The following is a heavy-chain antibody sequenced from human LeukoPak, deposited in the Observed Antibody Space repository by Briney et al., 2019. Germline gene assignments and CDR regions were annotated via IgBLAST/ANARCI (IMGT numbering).Heavy chain of an antibody. CDR3: ARFVRSFPGFDP. CDR1: GGTFSSYA. V-gene: IGHV1-69*13. Sequence: EASVKVSCTASGGTFSSYAISWVRQAPGQGLEWMGGIIPIFGTANYAQKFQGRVTITADESTSTAYMELSSLRSEDTAVYYCARFVRSFPGFDPWGQGTLVTVSS. J-gene: IGHJ5*02. CDR2: IIPIFGTA.